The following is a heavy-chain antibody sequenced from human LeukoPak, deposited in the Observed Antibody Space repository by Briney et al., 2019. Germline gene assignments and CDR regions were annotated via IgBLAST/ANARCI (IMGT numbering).Heavy chain of an antibody. CDR3: ARRPRTYFDY. J-gene: IGHJ4*02. V-gene: IGHV4-39*01. CDR2: IHYRGST. Sequence: SETLSLTCTVSGGSITSSSYYWDWIRQPPGKGLEWIGSIHYRGSTYYNPSLKSRVTISVDTSENQFSLRLSSVTAADTAVYYCARRPRTYFDYWGQGTLVIVSS. D-gene: IGHD3/OR15-3a*01. CDR1: GGSITSSSYY.